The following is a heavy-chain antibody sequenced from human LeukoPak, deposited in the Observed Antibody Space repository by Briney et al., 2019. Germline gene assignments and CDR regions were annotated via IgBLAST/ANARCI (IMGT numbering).Heavy chain of an antibody. D-gene: IGHD2-15*01. CDR1: GGSISYYY. Sequence: SETLSLTCTVSGGSISYYYWSWIRQSPGKGLEGIGYIYYNGSSNYNPSLKSRATISVDISKTQFSLKVTSVTAADTAIYYCARKGGHLDYWGQGTLVTVSS. CDR3: ARKGGHLDY. CDR2: IYYNGSS. J-gene: IGHJ4*02. V-gene: IGHV4-59*01.